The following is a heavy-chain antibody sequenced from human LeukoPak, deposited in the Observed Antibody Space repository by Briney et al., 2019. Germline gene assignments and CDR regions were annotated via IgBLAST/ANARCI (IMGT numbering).Heavy chain of an antibody. J-gene: IGHJ2*01. Sequence: GGSLRLSCAASGFTFSSYSMNWVRQAPGKGLEWVSSISSSSSYIYYADSVKGRFTISRDNAKNSLYLQMNSLRAEDTAVYYCAREGSSSGWYFDLWGRGTLVTVSS. CDR2: ISSSSSYI. V-gene: IGHV3-21*01. D-gene: IGHD6-13*01. CDR1: GFTFSSYS. CDR3: AREGSSSGWYFDL.